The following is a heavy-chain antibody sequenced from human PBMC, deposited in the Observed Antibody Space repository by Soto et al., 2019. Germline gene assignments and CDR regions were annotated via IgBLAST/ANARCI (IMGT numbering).Heavy chain of an antibody. D-gene: IGHD4-17*01. J-gene: IGHJ4*02. V-gene: IGHV4-31*03. CDR2: IYYSGST. CDR1: GDSISSGGYY. Sequence: QVQLQESGPGLLKPSQTLSLTCTVSGDSISSGGYYWSWIRQHPGKGLEWIGYIYYSGSTYYNPSLKCRVTISVETSKAQFSLKLSSVTAADPAVYYWARSSEATVTAFAYWGQGTLVTVST. CDR3: ARSSEATVTAFAY.